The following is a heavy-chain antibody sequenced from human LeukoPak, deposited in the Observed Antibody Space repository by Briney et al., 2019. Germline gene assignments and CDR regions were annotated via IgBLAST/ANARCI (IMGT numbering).Heavy chain of an antibody. CDR2: ISAYNGNT. J-gene: IGHJ6*02. Sequence: ASVKVSCKVSGHSSTSYGITWVRQAPGQGLEWMGWISAYNGNTNYAQKLQGRVTMTTDTSTSTAYMELRSLRSDDTAVYYCANRVGYGDYYGMDVWGQGTTVTVSS. CDR3: ANRVGYGDYYGMDV. D-gene: IGHD5-24*01. CDR1: GHSSTSYG. V-gene: IGHV1-18*04.